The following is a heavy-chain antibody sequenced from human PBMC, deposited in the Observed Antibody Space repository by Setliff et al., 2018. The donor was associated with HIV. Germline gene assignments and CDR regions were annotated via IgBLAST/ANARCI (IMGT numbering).Heavy chain of an antibody. J-gene: IGHJ4*02. Sequence: PGGSLRLSCAASGFTFSSYTMNWVRQAPGKGLEWVASISGSGKFMYYADSVKGRFTISRDNAKKSLYLQMNSLRPEDTALYYCAKDPGRFGVVTPFDNWGQGALVTVSS. D-gene: IGHD3-3*01. CDR3: AKDPGRFGVVTPFDN. CDR1: GFTFSSYT. CDR2: ISGSGKFM. V-gene: IGHV3-21*04.